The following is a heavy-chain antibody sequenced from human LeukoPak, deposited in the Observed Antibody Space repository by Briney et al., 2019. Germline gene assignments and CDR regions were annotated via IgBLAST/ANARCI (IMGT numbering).Heavy chain of an antibody. CDR2: INPNSGGT. CDR3: AREVGYDSSGQGLDV. D-gene: IGHD3-22*01. V-gene: IGHV1-2*06. CDR1: GYTFTGYY. Sequence: ASVKVSCKASGYTFTGYYVHWVRQAPGQGLEWMGRINPNSGGTNYAQKFQGRVTMTRDTSISTAYMELSRLRSDDTAVYYCAREVGYDSSGQGLDVWGKGTTVTVSS. J-gene: IGHJ6*04.